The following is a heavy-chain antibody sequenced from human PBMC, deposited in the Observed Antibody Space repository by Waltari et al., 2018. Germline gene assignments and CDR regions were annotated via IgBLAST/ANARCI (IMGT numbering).Heavy chain of an antibody. V-gene: IGHV4-59*08. CDR2: ISYSGSN. CDR3: ARGGFDTNSYFDL. D-gene: IGHD2-8*01. J-gene: IGHJ2*01. Sequence: QVQLQESGPGLVKPSETLSLTCTVSGGSISSAYWSWIRQPPGKGLEWIGDISYSGSNNYNPSLKSRVTISMDTSKNQLSLKVTSVTAADTAIYYCARGGFDTNSYFDLWGRGTLVTVSS. CDR1: GGSISSAY.